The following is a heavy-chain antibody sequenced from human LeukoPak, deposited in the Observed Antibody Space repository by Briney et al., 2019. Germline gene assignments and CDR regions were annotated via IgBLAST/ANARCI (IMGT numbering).Heavy chain of an antibody. Sequence: GGSLRLSCAASGFTFSSYAMSWVRQAPGKGLEWVSAISGSGGSTYYADSVKGRFTISRDNSKNTLYLQMNSLRAEDTAVYYCAKDGISVVAATQFDYWGQGTLVTVSS. CDR3: AKDGISVVAATQFDY. V-gene: IGHV3-23*01. CDR2: ISGSGGST. CDR1: GFTFSSYA. J-gene: IGHJ4*02. D-gene: IGHD2-15*01.